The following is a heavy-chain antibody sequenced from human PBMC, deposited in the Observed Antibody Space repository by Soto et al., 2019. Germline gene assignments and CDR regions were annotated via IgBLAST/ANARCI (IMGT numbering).Heavy chain of an antibody. D-gene: IGHD1-1*01. CDR1: GFTFSSYS. CDR2: ISSSSSYI. CDR3: AHWKDGFGPMDV. Sequence: PGGSLRLSCAASGFTFSSYSMNWVRQAPGKGLEWVSSISSSSSYIYYADSVKGRFTISRDNAKNSLYLQMNSLRAEDTAVYYCAHWKDGFGPMDVWGKGTTVTVSS. J-gene: IGHJ6*03. V-gene: IGHV3-21*01.